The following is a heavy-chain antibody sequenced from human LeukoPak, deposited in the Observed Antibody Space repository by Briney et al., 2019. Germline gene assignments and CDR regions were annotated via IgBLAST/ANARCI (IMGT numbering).Heavy chain of an antibody. Sequence: SETLSLTCGVSGGSFSAYYWSWIRQPPGKGLELIGEINHSGSTNYNPSLKSRVTISVDTSKNQFSLKLSSVTAADTAVYYCARGPALTDRNSSSSLMGDYWGQGTLVTVSS. D-gene: IGHD6-6*01. CDR1: GGSFSAYY. CDR3: ARGPALTDRNSSSSLMGDY. J-gene: IGHJ4*02. CDR2: INHSGST. V-gene: IGHV4-34*01.